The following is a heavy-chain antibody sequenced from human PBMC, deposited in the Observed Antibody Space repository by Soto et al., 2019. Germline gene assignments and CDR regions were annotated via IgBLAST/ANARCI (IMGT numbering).Heavy chain of an antibody. CDR1: GFTFSSYG. D-gene: IGHD3-3*01. CDR3: AKARVYDFWSGYYRAGMDV. V-gene: IGHV3-30*18. CDR2: ISYDGSNK. J-gene: IGHJ6*02. Sequence: QVQLVESGGGVVQPGRSLRLSCAASGFTFSSYGMHWVRQAPGKGLEWVAVISYDGSNKYYADSVKGRFTISRDNSKNTLYLQMNSLRAEDTAVYYCAKARVYDFWSGYYRAGMDVWGQGTTVTVSS.